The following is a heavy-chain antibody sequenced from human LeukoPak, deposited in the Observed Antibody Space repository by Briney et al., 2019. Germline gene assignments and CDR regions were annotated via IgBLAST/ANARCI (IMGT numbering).Heavy chain of an antibody. CDR1: GFTFSSYS. J-gene: IGHJ4*02. CDR2: ISSSSSYI. CDR3: AKDRVTMVRGAFDY. D-gene: IGHD3-10*01. Sequence: GGSLRLSCAASGFTFSSYSMNWVRQAPGKGLEWVSSISSSSSYIYYADSVKGRFTISRDNSKNTLYLQMNSLRAEDTAVYYCAKDRVTMVRGAFDYWGQGTLVTVSS. V-gene: IGHV3-21*04.